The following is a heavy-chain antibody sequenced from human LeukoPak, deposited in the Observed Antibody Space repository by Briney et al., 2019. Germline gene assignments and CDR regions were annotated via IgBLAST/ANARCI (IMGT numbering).Heavy chain of an antibody. CDR2: IYYSGST. J-gene: IGHJ6*03. Sequence: SETLSLTCTVSGGSISSSSYYWGWIRQPPGKGLEWIGSIYYSGSTYYNPSLKSRVTISVDTSKNQFSLKLGSVTAADTAVYYCATKNAFLEWLPHHHLAPYYYYMDVWGKGTTVTVSS. CDR3: ATKNAFLEWLPHHHLAPYYYYMDV. CDR1: GGSISSSSYY. D-gene: IGHD3-3*02. V-gene: IGHV4-39*01.